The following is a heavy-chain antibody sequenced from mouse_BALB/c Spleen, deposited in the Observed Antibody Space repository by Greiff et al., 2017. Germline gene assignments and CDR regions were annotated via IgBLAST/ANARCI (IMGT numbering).Heavy chain of an antibody. CDR2: ISSGGSYT. V-gene: IGHV5-9-4*01. CDR3: AREGTTMVTHYYAMDY. D-gene: IGHD2-2*01. J-gene: IGHJ4*01. Sequence: DVQLVESGGGLVKPGGSLKLSCAASGFTFSSYAMSWVRQSPEKRLEWVAEISSGGSYTYYPDTVTGRFTISRDNAKNTLYLEMSSLRSEDTAMYYCAREGTTMVTHYYAMDYWGQGTSVTVSS. CDR1: GFTFSSYA.